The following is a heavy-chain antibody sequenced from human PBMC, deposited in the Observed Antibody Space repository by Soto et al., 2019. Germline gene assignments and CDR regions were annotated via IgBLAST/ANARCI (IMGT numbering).Heavy chain of an antibody. Sequence: SETLSLTCTVSGDSISSSNSHWGWTRQPPGKGLEYIGSVYYGGAIFYSGNIYYNPSLKSRVTISVDTSRNQFSLRLSSVTAADTGVYYCVRYDRINMKPYSPEGFHIWGQGTMVTVSS. V-gene: IGHV4-39*01. CDR2: VYYGGAIFYSGNI. J-gene: IGHJ3*02. D-gene: IGHD3-3*02. CDR3: VRYDRINMKPYSPEGFHI. CDR1: GDSISSSNSH.